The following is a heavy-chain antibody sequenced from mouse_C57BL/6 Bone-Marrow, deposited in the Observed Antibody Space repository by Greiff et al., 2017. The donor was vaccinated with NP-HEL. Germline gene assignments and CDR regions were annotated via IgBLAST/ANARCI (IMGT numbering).Heavy chain of an antibody. CDR2: INPNNGGT. Sequence: VQLQQSGPELVKPGASVKISCKASGYTFTDYYMNWVKQSHGKSLEWIGDINPNNGGTSYNQKFKGKATLTVDKSSSTAYMELRSLTSEDSAVYYCARWGTTGWYFDVWGTGTTVTVSS. D-gene: IGHD1-1*01. CDR3: ARWGTTGWYFDV. CDR1: GYTFTDYY. J-gene: IGHJ1*03. V-gene: IGHV1-26*01.